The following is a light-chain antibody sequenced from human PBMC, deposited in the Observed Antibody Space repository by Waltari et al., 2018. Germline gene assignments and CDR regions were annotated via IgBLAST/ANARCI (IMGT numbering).Light chain of an antibody. J-gene: IGKJ3*01. V-gene: IGKV1-33*01. CDR3: QQYDDLPIT. Sequence: DIQLTQSPSSLSVFVGDRVTITCRASRDISRHLNWYQQKPGKAPKLLIYAASNLEVGVASRFGGSGSGTDFSFTISSLQPEDIATYYCQQYDDLPITFGPGTKVDIK. CDR1: RDISRH. CDR2: AAS.